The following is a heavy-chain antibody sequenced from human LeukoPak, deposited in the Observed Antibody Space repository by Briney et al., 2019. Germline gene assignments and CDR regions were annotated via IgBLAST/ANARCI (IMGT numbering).Heavy chain of an antibody. Sequence: GGALRLSCAASGFTLSRYGMNWVRQAPGKGLVWVSRINSEGSSTTYADSVKGRFTISRDNAKNTLILQMYSLRAEDTAVYYCARDYYSRFDYWGQGTLVTVSS. CDR1: GFTLSRYG. D-gene: IGHD3-22*01. CDR3: ARDYYSRFDY. CDR2: INSEGSST. V-gene: IGHV3-74*01. J-gene: IGHJ4*02.